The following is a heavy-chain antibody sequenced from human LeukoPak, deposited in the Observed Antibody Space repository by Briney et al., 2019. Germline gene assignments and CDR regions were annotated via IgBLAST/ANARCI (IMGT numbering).Heavy chain of an antibody. CDR2: TYYRSTWYN. V-gene: IGHV6-1*01. CDR1: GDSVSSNSVT. D-gene: IGHD2-2*01. CDR3: ARRLTQYDCFDP. J-gene: IGHJ5*02. Sequence: SQTLSLTCAISGDSVSSNSVTWHWIRQSPSRGLEWLGRTYYRSTWYNDYAVSVRGRITVNPDTSKNQFSLHPNSVTPEDTAVYYCARRLTQYDCFDPWGQGILVTVSS.